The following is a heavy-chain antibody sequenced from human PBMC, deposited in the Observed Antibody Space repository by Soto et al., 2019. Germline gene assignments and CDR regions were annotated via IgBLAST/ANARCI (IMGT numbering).Heavy chain of an antibody. J-gene: IGHJ6*02. V-gene: IGHV1-2*02. CDR1: GYTFTGYY. CDR3: ARGGRRVATDYYYYYGMDV. D-gene: IGHD1-1*01. CDR2: INPNSGGT. Sequence: ASVKVSCKASGYTFTGYYMHWVRQAPGQGLEWMGWINPNSGGTNYAQKFQGRVTMTRDTSISTAYMELSRLRSDDTAVYYCARGGRRVATDYYYYYGMDVWGQGTTVTVSS.